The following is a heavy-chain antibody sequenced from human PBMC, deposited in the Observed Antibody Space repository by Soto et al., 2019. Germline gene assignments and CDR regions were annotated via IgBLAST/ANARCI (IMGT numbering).Heavy chain of an antibody. CDR3: AKDQSPFYCTNGVWYTFID. Sequence: EVQLLESGGGLVQPGGSLRLSCAASGFTFSSYAMSWVRQAPGKGLEWVSAISGSGGSTYYADSVKGLFTISRDNSKNTLYLPMNILRAEDTVVYYCAKDQSPFYCTNGVWYTFIDWGQGTLVTVSS. D-gene: IGHD2-8*01. V-gene: IGHV3-23*01. CDR2: ISGSGGST. CDR1: GFTFSSYA. J-gene: IGHJ1*01.